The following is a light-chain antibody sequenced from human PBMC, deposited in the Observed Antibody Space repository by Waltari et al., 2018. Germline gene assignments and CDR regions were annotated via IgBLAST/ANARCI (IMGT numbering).Light chain of an antibody. Sequence: SYVLTQTPSVSVAPRKTARITCGGDNIGTTSVHWYRQKQGQAPVLVIYDDRDRASGITERISGSNCVNTATQTISRVEAGDEADYYCQVWDSSSDPVIFGGGTKLTVL. CDR1: NIGTTS. J-gene: IGLJ2*01. V-gene: IGLV3-21*04. CDR2: DDR. CDR3: QVWDSSSDPVI.